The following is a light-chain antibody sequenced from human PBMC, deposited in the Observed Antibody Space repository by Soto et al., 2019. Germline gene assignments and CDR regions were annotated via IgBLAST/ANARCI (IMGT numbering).Light chain of an antibody. CDR3: ATWDDSLRGVV. V-gene: IGLV1-44*01. CDR2: SND. CDR1: SSNIGIHT. Sequence: QSVLTQPPSASGTPGQRVTISCSGGSSNIGIHTVNWYQQLPGTAPKLLIYSNDQRPSGVPDRFSGSKSGTSASLAISGLQSEDEGDYYCATWDDSLRGVVFGGGTKVTVL. J-gene: IGLJ2*01.